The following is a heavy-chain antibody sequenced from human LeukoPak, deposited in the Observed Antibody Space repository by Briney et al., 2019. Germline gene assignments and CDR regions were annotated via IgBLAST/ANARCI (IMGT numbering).Heavy chain of an antibody. Sequence: GASVKVSCKASGGTFSSYAISWVRQAPGQGLEWMGGIIPIFGTANYAQKFQGRVTITADKSTSTAYMELSSLRSEDTAVYYCARAAGGVAIAARLVFKYWGQGTLVTVSS. J-gene: IGHJ4*02. D-gene: IGHD6-6*01. CDR3: ARAAGGVAIAARLVFKY. V-gene: IGHV1-69*06. CDR2: IIPIFGTA. CDR1: GGTFSSYA.